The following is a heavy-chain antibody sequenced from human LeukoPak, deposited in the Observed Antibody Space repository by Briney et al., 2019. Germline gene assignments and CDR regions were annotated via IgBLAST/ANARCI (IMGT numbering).Heavy chain of an antibody. CDR3: ARSENNWIDYYDS. J-gene: IGHJ4*02. D-gene: IGHD1-20*01. V-gene: IGHV4-59*01. CDR1: GGSINNYY. Sequence: SETLSLTCTVSGGSINNYYWTWIRQPPGKGLEGIGYIYYTGSTIYNPSLSSRVTISVDTSKSQFSLKLSSVTAADTAMYYCARSENNWIDYYDSWGQGTQVTVSS. CDR2: IYYTGST.